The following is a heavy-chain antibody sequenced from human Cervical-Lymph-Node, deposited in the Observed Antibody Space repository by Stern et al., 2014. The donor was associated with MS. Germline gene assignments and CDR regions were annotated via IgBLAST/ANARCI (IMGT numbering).Heavy chain of an antibody. Sequence: VQLVQSGAEVTKPWSSVKVSCKASGGTFSKFPSSWVRQAPGQGIEWMGGIFPVFGTPTYAQDFRGRVTITADVSTSTVYMELSSLRSDDTAVYYCALSSETSDRWYSLGYDLWGQGTLVTVSS. CDR3: ALSSETSDRWYSLGYDL. CDR2: IFPVFGTP. CDR1: GGTFSKFP. D-gene: IGHD6-13*01. J-gene: IGHJ5*02. V-gene: IGHV1-69*01.